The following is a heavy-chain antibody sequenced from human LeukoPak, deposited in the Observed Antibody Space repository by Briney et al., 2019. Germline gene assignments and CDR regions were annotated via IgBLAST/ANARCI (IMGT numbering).Heavy chain of an antibody. CDR1: GFTFSSHW. CDR2: MKGDGSST. J-gene: IGHJ4*02. CDR3: ARGSSGYYSRHYFDF. Sequence: GGSLRLSCAASGFTFSSHWMHWVRQAPGKGLVWVSRMKGDGSSTNYADSVRDRFTISRDNAKNTLYLQMDSLRAEDTAVYYCARGSSGYYSRHYFDFWGQGTPVTVSS. D-gene: IGHD3-22*01. V-gene: IGHV3-74*01.